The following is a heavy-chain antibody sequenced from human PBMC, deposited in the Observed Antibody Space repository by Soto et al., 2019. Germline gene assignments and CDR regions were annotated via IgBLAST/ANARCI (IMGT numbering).Heavy chain of an antibody. CDR3: ARSYCSSTSCRQLDV. D-gene: IGHD2-2*01. CDR1: GYTFTSYD. CDR2: MNPNSGNT. V-gene: IGHV1-8*01. J-gene: IGHJ6*04. Sequence: QVQLVQSGAEVKKPGASVKVSCKASGYTFTSYDINWVRQATGLGLEWMGWMNPNSGNTGYAQNFQGRVTMTRDTSINTAHMELSSLRSEDTAVYFCARSYCSSTSCRQLDVWGKWTTVTVSS.